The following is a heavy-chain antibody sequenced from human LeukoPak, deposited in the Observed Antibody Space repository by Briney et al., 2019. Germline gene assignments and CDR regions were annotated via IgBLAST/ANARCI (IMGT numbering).Heavy chain of an antibody. CDR3: ARAGYYDSSGYFASWDY. V-gene: IGHV4-59*01. D-gene: IGHD3-22*01. CDR1: GGSISSYY. CDR2: IYYSGST. Sequence: PSETLSLTCTVSGGSISSYYWSWIRQPPGKGLEWIGYIYYSGSTNYNPSLKSRVTISVDTSKNQFSLKLSSVTAADTAVYYCARAGYYDSSGYFASWDYWGQGTLVTVSS. J-gene: IGHJ4*02.